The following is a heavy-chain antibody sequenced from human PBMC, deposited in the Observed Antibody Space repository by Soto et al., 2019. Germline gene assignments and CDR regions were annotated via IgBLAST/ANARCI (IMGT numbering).Heavy chain of an antibody. CDR2: IIPIFGTA. V-gene: IGHV1-69*13. CDR3: AISAVTAPYYFYYGMDV. J-gene: IGHJ6*02. D-gene: IGHD2-21*02. Sequence: SVKFSSNASGGTFSSYAISWVRQAPGQGLEWMGGIIPIFGTANYAQKVQGRVTITADESTSTAYMEMTSLRSEDTSVYYFAISAVTAPYYFYYGMDVWGQGTTVTVSS. CDR1: GGTFSSYA.